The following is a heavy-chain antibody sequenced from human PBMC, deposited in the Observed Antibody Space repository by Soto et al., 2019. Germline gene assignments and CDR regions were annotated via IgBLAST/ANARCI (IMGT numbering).Heavy chain of an antibody. CDR3: PRSSLTYFEF. J-gene: IGHJ4*02. V-gene: IGHV3-11*01. CDR1: GFTFSDYY. Sequence: QVHLEESGGGLVKPGGSLRLSCTASGFTFSDYYMSWIRQAPGKGLEWLAYISGSGSTTYYTDSVQGRFAISRDNARTSLYLQINSLRVEASAVYSCPRSSLTYFEFWGQGTLVTVSS. CDR2: ISGSGSTT.